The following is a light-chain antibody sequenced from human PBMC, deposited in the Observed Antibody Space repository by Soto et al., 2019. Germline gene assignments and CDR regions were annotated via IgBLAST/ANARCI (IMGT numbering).Light chain of an antibody. V-gene: IGKV1-39*01. J-gene: IGKJ5*01. Sequence: DIHMTQSPSSLAASVGDRVTITCRASQSISGYLNWYQQKPGKAPRLLIYATSNLQSGVPSRFSGSGSGTDCNLTISSLQPEDFATYYCQQSYSTPSITFGQGTRLETK. CDR2: ATS. CDR3: QQSYSTPSIT. CDR1: QSISGY.